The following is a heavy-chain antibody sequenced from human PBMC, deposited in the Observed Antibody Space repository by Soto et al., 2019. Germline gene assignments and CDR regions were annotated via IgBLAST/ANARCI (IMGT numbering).Heavy chain of an antibody. D-gene: IGHD3-3*01. CDR3: ATKSGFPYYFDN. Sequence: QVQLVQSGAEVKKPGSSVRLSCKASGGTFRNYAFTWVRQAPGQGFEWMGGTVPIFVTSNYAQKFQGGVTITADESTRTAYMELSSLKSEDTAVYYCATKSGFPYYFDNWGQGTLVTVSA. CDR2: TVPIFVTS. CDR1: GGTFRNYA. J-gene: IGHJ4*02. V-gene: IGHV1-69*01.